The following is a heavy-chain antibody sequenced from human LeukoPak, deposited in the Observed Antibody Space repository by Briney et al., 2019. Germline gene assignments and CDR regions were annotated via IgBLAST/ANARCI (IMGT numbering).Heavy chain of an antibody. D-gene: IGHD6-19*01. J-gene: IGHJ4*02. Sequence: PGGSLRLSCGASGLPVSSNYISWVRQAPGKGLEWVSVIYSGGSKYYADPVKGRFIISRDNSKNTLYLQMNSLRAEDTAVYYCGRHSSGWLAFDYWGQGTLVTVSS. CDR2: IYSGGSK. CDR1: GLPVSSNY. CDR3: GRHSSGWLAFDY. V-gene: IGHV3-53*01.